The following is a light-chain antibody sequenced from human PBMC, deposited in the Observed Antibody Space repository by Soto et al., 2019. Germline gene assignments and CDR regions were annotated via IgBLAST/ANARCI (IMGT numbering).Light chain of an antibody. J-gene: IGKJ3*01. CDR2: SAS. V-gene: IGKV3-20*01. CDR3: HQYGFSPPFT. Sequence: IVLTQYPCTLSLSPGESVTLSCRSSQSVNSNYLAWYQQKPGQPPRLLIYSASFRATGIPDRFSGSGSGSDFSLTISRLEPEDFAVYYCHQYGFSPPFTFGPGTKVDFK. CDR1: QSVNSNY.